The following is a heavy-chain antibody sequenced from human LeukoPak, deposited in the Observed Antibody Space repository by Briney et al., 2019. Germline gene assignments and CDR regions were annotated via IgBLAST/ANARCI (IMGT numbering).Heavy chain of an antibody. J-gene: IGHJ5*02. Sequence: QTGGSLRLSCAASGFIFSSYWMHWFRQGPGKGLVWVSRISTDGSSTSYADSVKGRFTISRDNPGNVVYLQMDSLRAEDTAVYYCSRVAQSGPTGWFDPWGQGTLVTVSS. V-gene: IGHV3-74*01. CDR3: SRVAQSGPTGWFDP. D-gene: IGHD1-1*01. CDR2: ISTDGSST. CDR1: GFIFSSYW.